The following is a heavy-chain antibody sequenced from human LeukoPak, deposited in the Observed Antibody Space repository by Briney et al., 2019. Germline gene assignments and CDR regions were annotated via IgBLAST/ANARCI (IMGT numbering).Heavy chain of an antibody. V-gene: IGHV3-53*01. CDR3: ATVRYYDYVWGSYRLIPPDY. Sequence: AGGSLRLSCAASGFTVSSNYMSWVRQAPGKGLEWVSVIYSGGSTYYADSMKGRFTISRDNSKNTLYLQMNSLRAEDTAVYYCATVRYYDYVWGSYRLIPPDYWGQGTLVTVSS. D-gene: IGHD3-16*02. CDR1: GFTVSSNY. CDR2: IYSGGST. J-gene: IGHJ4*02.